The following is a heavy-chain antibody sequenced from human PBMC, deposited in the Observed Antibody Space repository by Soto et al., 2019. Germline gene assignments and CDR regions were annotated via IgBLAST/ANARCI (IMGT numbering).Heavy chain of an antibody. J-gene: IGHJ6*02. D-gene: IGHD3-9*01. CDR3: ARDRFYDILTGPRKNYYGMDV. Sequence: HPGGSLRLSCAASGFTVSSDYMSWVRQAPGKGLEWVSVIYSGGSTYYADSVKGRFTISRDNSKNTLYLQMNSLRAEDTAVYYCARDRFYDILTGPRKNYYGMDVWGQGTTVTVSS. CDR1: GFTVSSDY. V-gene: IGHV3-53*01. CDR2: IYSGGST.